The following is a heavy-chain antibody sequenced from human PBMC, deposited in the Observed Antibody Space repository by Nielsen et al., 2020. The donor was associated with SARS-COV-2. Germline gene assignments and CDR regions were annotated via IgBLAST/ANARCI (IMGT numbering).Heavy chain of an antibody. V-gene: IGHV3-21*01. J-gene: IGHJ5*02. CDR1: GFTFSSYW. D-gene: IGHD2-2*01. CDR3: ARESCSSTSCYEGWFDP. CDR2: ISSSSSYI. Sequence: GGSLRLSCAASGFTFSSYWMSWVRQAPGKGLEWVSSISSSSSYIYYADSVKGRFTISRDNAKNSLYLQMNSLRAEDTAVYYCARESCSSTSCYEGWFDPWGQGTLVTVSS.